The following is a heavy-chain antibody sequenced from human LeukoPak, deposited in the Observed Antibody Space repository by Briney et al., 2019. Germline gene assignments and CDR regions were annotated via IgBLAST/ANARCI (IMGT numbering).Heavy chain of an antibody. J-gene: IGHJ4*02. CDR2: ISAYNGNT. V-gene: IGHV1-18*01. CDR3: AREGEQYQYFDY. Sequence: ASVKVSCKASGYIFTTYGISWVRQAPGQGLEWMGWISAYNGNTNYAQKLQGRVTMTTDTSTSTAYMELRSLRSDDTAVYYCAREGEQYQYFDYWGQGTLVTVSS. CDR1: GYIFTTYG. D-gene: IGHD2-2*01.